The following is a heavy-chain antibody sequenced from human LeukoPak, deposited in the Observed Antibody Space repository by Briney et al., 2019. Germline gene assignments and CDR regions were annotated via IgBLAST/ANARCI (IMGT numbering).Heavy chain of an antibody. J-gene: IGHJ4*02. V-gene: IGHV7-4-1*02. CDR2: INTNTGNP. CDR1: GYIFTSYV. D-gene: IGHD3-22*01. CDR3: ARGDYETHGYQTR. Sequence: ASVKVSCKASGYIFTSYVLHWVRQAPGQGLEWMGWINTNTGNPTYAQGFTGRFVFSMDTSVSTAYLQISSLKADDTAMYYCARGDYETHGYQTRWGQGTLVTVSS.